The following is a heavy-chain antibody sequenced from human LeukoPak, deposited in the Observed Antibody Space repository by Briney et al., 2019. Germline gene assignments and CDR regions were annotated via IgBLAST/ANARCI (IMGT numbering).Heavy chain of an antibody. CDR3: AKSEVPGSYWIPLIDY. Sequence: GGSLRLSCAASGFTFSSYAMSWVRQAPGKGLEWVSAISGSGGSTYYADSVKGRFTISRDNSKNTLYLQMNSLRAEDTAVYYCAKSEVPGSYWIPLIDYWGQGTLVTVSS. D-gene: IGHD3-10*01. CDR2: ISGSGGST. V-gene: IGHV3-23*01. CDR1: GFTFSSYA. J-gene: IGHJ4*02.